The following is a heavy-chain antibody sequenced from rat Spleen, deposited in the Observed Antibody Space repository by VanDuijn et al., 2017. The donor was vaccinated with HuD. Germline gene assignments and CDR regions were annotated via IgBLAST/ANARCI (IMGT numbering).Heavy chain of an antibody. CDR3: ARGASDY. J-gene: IGHJ2*01. CDR2: ITKTGGGT. CDR1: GFTFNNYW. V-gene: IGHV5-31*01. Sequence: EVQLVESGGGLVQPGRSLKLSCVASGFTFNNYWMTWIRKAPGKGLEWTASITKTGGGTYYSDSVKGRFTISRDNAKSTLYLQMNSMRSEDTATYYCARGASDYWGQGVMVTVSS.